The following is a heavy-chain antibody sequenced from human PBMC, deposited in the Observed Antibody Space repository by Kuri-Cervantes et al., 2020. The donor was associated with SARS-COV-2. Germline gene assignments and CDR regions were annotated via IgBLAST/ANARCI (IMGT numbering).Heavy chain of an antibody. J-gene: IGHJ4*02. D-gene: IGHD3-3*01. V-gene: IGHV3-43D*03. Sequence: GESLKISCAASGFTFSSYAMHWVRQAPGKGLEWVSLISWDGCSTYYADSVKGRFTISRDNSKNSLYLQMNSLRAEDMALYYCAKADDFCSGVFDYWGQGTLVTVSS. CDR3: AKADDFCSGVFDY. CDR1: GFTFSSYA. CDR2: ISWDGCST.